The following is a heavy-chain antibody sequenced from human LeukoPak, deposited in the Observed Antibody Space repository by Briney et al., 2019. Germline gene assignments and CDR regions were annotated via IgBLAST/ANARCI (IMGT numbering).Heavy chain of an antibody. D-gene: IGHD2-2*01. CDR1: GGSISSYY. V-gene: IGHV4-59*01. J-gene: IGHJ5*02. Sequence: SETLSLTCTVSGGSISSYYWSWIRQPPGQGLEWIGYIYYSGSTNYNPSLKSRVTISVDTSKNQFSLKLSSVTAADTAVYYCARKGGPAAISDWFDPWGQGTLVTVSS. CDR3: ARKGGPAAISDWFDP. CDR2: IYYSGST.